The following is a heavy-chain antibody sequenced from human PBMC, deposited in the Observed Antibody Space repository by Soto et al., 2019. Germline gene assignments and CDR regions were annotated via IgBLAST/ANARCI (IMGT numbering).Heavy chain of an antibody. V-gene: IGHV5-51*01. J-gene: IGHJ6*02. D-gene: IGHD6-13*01. Sequence: GESLKISCKGTGYSFTSYWIGWVRQMPGKGLEWMGIIYPGDSDTRYSPSFQGQVTISADKSISTAYLQWSSLKASDTAMYYCARTAATGKYYYGLDVWGQGTTVTVSS. CDR1: GYSFTSYW. CDR2: IYPGDSDT. CDR3: ARTAATGKYYYGLDV.